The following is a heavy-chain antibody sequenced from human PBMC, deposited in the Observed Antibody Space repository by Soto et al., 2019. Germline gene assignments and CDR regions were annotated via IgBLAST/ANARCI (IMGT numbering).Heavy chain of an antibody. V-gene: IGHV5-51*01. J-gene: IGHJ4*02. CDR1: GDTFTTFW. Sequence: GESLKISCKDFGDTFTTFWIAWVREMPGKGLEWIGTIFPGDSNTRYNPSFEGQVAISVDKSVSTAYLQWCSLKASDTAMYYCAKRKTKVGAPFDSWGQGTLVTVSS. CDR2: IFPGDSNT. CDR3: AKRKTKVGAPFDS. D-gene: IGHD1-26*01.